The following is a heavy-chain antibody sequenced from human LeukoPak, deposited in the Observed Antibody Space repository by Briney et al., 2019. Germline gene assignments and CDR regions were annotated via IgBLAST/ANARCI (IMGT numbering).Heavy chain of an antibody. CDR2: ISAYNGNT. Sequence: ASVKVSCKASGYTFTSYGISWVRLAPGQGLEWMGWISAYNGNTNYAQKLQGRVTMTTDTSTSTAYMELRSLRSDDTALYYCARSGEHIVVVTATERAEYFQHRGQGTLVTVSS. CDR1: GYTFTSYG. D-gene: IGHD2-21*02. V-gene: IGHV1-18*01. J-gene: IGHJ1*01. CDR3: ARSGEHIVVVTATERAEYFQH.